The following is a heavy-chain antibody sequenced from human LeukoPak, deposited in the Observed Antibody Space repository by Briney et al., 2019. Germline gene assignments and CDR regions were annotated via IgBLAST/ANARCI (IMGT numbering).Heavy chain of an antibody. CDR1: GFSLTHDA. Sequence: GTSLRLSCAASGFSLTHDAIHWVRQAPGKGLEWVAVVSKDTVTKFYRDSVKGRFTISRDNSKNTLYLQMNSLRAADTALYYCAKVLHPYSSNWEFDYWGQGTLVTVSS. J-gene: IGHJ4*02. V-gene: IGHV3-30*18. CDR2: VSKDTVTK. D-gene: IGHD6-13*01. CDR3: AKVLHPYSSNWEFDY.